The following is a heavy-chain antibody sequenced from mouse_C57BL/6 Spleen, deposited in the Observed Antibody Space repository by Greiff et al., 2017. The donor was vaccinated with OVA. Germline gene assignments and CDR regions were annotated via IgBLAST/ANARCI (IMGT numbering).Heavy chain of an antibody. CDR1: GFTFSDYY. V-gene: IGHV5-16*01. CDR2: INYDGSST. J-gene: IGHJ2*01. Sequence: EVKLVESEGGLVQPGSSMKLSCTASGFTFSDYYMAWVRQVPEKGLEWVANINYDGSSTYYLDSLKSRFIISRDNAKNILYLQMSSLKSEDTATYYCARDGGGYYGYFDYWGQGTTLTVSS. CDR3: ARDGGGYYGYFDY. D-gene: IGHD2-3*01.